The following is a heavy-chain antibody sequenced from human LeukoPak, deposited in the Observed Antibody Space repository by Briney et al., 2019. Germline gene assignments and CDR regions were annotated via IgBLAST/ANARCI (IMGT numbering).Heavy chain of an antibody. V-gene: IGHV1-69*13. J-gene: IGHJ6*02. CDR3: ARSAEGVVVTEPDSYSGMDV. CDR2: IIPIFGTA. CDR1: GGTFSSYA. Sequence: SVKVSCKASGGTFSSYAISWVRQAPGQGLEWMGGIIPIFGTANYAQKFQGRVTITADESTSTAYMELSSLRSEDTAVYYCARSAEGVVVTEPDSYSGMDVWGQGTTVTVSS. D-gene: IGHD3-22*01.